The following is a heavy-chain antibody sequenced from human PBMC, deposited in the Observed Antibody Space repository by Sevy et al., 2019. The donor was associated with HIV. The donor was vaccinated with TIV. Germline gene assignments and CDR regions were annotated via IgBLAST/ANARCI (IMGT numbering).Heavy chain of an antibody. CDR3: ARGVLTRRIDY. CDR1: GFTVSSNY. J-gene: IGHJ4*02. CDR2: IYSGGST. Sequence: GGSLRLSCAASGFTVSSNYMSWVRQAPGKGLEWVSVIYSGGSTYYAESVEGRFTIYSDNSKNTQYLQMNSLRAEDTAVYYGARGVLTRRIDYWGQGTLVTVSS. D-gene: IGHD7-27*01. V-gene: IGHV3-66*02.